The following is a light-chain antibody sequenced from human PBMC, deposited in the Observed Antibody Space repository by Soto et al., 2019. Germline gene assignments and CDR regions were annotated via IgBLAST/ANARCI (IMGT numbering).Light chain of an antibody. Sequence: DVHMTQSPSTLSASVGDRVTITCRASQSISSWLAWYQQKPGKAPKLLIYDASSLEIGVPSRFSGSGSGTEFTLTISGLQPDDFATYYCQQYNSYSFGQGTKVDI. CDR2: DAS. CDR1: QSISSW. CDR3: QQYNSYS. J-gene: IGKJ1*01. V-gene: IGKV1-5*01.